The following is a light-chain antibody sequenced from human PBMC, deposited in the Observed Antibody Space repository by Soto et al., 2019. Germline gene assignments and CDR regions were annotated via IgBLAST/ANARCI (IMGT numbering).Light chain of an antibody. Sequence: EIVLTQSPATLSLCPGERATLSCMASQSVSSYLAWYQQKPGQAPRLLIYDASNRATGIPARFSGSGSGTDFTFSSSSLEPEDFAVYYCQQRSNWATCGGATKVDIK. J-gene: IGKJ4*01. CDR2: DAS. V-gene: IGKV3-11*01. CDR3: QQRSNWAT. CDR1: QSVSSY.